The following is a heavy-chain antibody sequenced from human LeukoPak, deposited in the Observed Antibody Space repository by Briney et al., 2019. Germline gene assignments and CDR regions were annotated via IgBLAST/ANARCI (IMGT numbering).Heavy chain of an antibody. CDR1: GYTFTGHY. Sequence: ASVKVSCKASGYTFTGHYIQWVRQAPGQGLEWMGWINPNTGGTNYAQKFQGRVTMTRDTSISTAYMELSRLRSDDTAVYYCARDQGQEWLRIEIDYYYYMDVWGKGTTVTVSS. V-gene: IGHV1-2*02. D-gene: IGHD5-12*01. CDR2: INPNTGGT. J-gene: IGHJ6*03. CDR3: ARDQGQEWLRIEIDYYYYMDV.